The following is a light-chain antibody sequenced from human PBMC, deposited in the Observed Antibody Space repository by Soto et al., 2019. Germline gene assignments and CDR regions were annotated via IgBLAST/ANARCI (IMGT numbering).Light chain of an antibody. CDR3: SSYTSSSTHYV. V-gene: IGLV2-14*01. J-gene: IGLJ1*01. CDR2: EVT. Sequence: QSVLTQPASVSGSPGQSITISCTGTSSDVGGYDYVSWYQQYPGKAPKFMIYEVTNRPSGVSHRFSGSKSGNTASLTISGLQAEDEADYYCSSYTSSSTHYVFGTGTKVTVL. CDR1: SSDVGGYDY.